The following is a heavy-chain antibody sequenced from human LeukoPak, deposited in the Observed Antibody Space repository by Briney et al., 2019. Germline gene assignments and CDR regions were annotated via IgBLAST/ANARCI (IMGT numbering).Heavy chain of an antibody. CDR3: AREVAVAEIKNYDY. CDR1: GFTFTDYH. J-gene: IGHJ4*02. D-gene: IGHD6-19*01. CDR2: ISPNSDAT. V-gene: IGHV1-2*02. Sequence: VASVKVSCKASGFTFTDYHMHWVRQAPGQGLEWMAWISPNSDATAYAQKFLGRVTMTRDTSTSTDYMELSGLTSGDTAVYYCAREVAVAEIKNYDYWGQGTLVIVSS.